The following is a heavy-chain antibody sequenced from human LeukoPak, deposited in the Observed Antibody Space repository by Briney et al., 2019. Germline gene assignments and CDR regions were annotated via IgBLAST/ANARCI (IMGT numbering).Heavy chain of an antibody. Sequence: QPGGSLKLSCAASGFTFSNYAMSWVRQAPGKGLEWVAFIRYDGSNKYYADSVKGRFTISRDNSKNTLYLQMNSLRAEDTAVYYCAKRGYSYGDYYYYYMDVWGKGTTVTISS. D-gene: IGHD5-18*01. CDR1: GFTFSNYA. CDR3: AKRGYSYGDYYYYYMDV. CDR2: IRYDGSNK. V-gene: IGHV3-30*02. J-gene: IGHJ6*03.